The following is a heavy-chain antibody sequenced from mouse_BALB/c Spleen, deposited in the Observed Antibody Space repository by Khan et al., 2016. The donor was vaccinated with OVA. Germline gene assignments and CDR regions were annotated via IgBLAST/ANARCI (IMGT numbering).Heavy chain of an antibody. Sequence: EVQLQESGPGLVKPSQSLSLTCTVTGYSITSDYAWNWIRQFPGNKLEWMGYISYSGSTNYNPSLKSRISITRDTSTNQFFLQLASVTSEDTATYYCARRYYYGHWYFDVWGAGTTVTVSS. D-gene: IGHD1-1*01. CDR2: ISYSGST. CDR1: GYSITSDYA. CDR3: ARRYYYGHWYFDV. V-gene: IGHV3-2*02. J-gene: IGHJ1*01.